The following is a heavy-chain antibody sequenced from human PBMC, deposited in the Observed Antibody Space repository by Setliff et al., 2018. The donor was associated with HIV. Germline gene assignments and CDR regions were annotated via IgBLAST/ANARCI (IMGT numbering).Heavy chain of an antibody. Sequence: GGSLRLSCAASGFTFSSYAMSWVRQAPGKGLEWVSTISGSGGSISYAASVKGRFTISRDNAKNSLYLQMNSLRAEGTALYYCARVRDYSDSSGYTYYFDNWGQGTLVTVSS. V-gene: IGHV3-23*01. J-gene: IGHJ4*02. CDR1: GFTFSSYA. D-gene: IGHD3-22*01. CDR2: ISGSGGSI. CDR3: ARVRDYSDSSGYTYYFDN.